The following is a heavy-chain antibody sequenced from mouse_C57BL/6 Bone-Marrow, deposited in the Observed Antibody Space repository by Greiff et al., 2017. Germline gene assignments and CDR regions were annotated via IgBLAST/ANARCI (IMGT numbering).Heavy chain of an antibody. V-gene: IGHV1-59*01. CDR2: IDPSDSYT. CDR1: GYTFTSYW. Sequence: QVQLQQPGAELVRPGTSVKLSCKASGYTFTSYWMHWVKQRPGQGLEWIGVIDPSDSYTNYNQKFKGKATLTVDTSSSTAYMQLSSLTSEDSAVYYCERYSSWCAYWGQGTLVTVSA. CDR3: ERYSSWCAY. J-gene: IGHJ3*01.